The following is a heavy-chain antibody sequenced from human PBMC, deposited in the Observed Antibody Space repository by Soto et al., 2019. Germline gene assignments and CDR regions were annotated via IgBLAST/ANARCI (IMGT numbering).Heavy chain of an antibody. CDR2: IRSKANSYAT. V-gene: IGHV3-73*02. Sequence: EVQLVESGGGLVQPGGSLKLSCAASGFTFSGSAMHWVRQASGKGLEWVGRIRSKANSYATAYAASVKGRFTISRDDSKNTAYLQMNSLKTEDTAVYYCTRLYGSGSHSVWGQGTLVTVSS. CDR1: GFTFSGSA. J-gene: IGHJ4*02. D-gene: IGHD3-10*01. CDR3: TRLYGSGSHSV.